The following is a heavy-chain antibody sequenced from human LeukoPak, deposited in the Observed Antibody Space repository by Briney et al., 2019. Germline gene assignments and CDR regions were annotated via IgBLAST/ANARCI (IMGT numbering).Heavy chain of an antibody. CDR2: MNHSGST. CDR1: GGSFSGYY. D-gene: IGHD3-3*01. J-gene: IGHJ5*02. CDR3: ARGRLYYDFWSGYYTGTNWFDP. V-gene: IGHV4-34*01. Sequence: SETLSLTCAVYGGSFSGYYWSWIRQPPGKGLEWSGEMNHSGSTNYNPSLKSRVTISVDTSKNQFSLKLSSVTAADTAVYYCARGRLYYDFWSGYYTGTNWFDPWGQGTLVTVSS.